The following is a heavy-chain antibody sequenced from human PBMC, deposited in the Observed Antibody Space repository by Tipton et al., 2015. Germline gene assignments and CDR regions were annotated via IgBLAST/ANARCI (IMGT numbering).Heavy chain of an antibody. D-gene: IGHD3-22*01. V-gene: IGHV3-20*04. J-gene: IGHJ6*02. CDR2: INWNGGSA. Sequence: SLRLSCAASGFTFDDYGMSWVRQGPGKGLECVAAINWNGGSASYADSVKGRFTISRDNAKNSLYLQMSSLRADDTALYYCARGSPLDYDMYYGMDVWGQGTTVTVS. CDR1: GFTFDDYG. CDR3: ARGSPLDYDMYYGMDV.